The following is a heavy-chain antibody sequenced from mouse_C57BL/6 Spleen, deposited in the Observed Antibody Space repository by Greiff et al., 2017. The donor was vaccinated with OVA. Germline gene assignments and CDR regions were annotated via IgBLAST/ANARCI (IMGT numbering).Heavy chain of an antibody. Sequence: QVHVKQPGAELVKPGASVKMSCKASGYTFTSYWITWVKQRPGQGLEWIGDIYPGSGSTNYNEKFKSKATLTVDTSSSTAYMQLSSLTSEDSAVYYGAREGDGYSYAMDYWGQGTSVTVSS. V-gene: IGHV1-55*01. CDR3: AREGDGYSYAMDY. D-gene: IGHD2-3*01. CDR2: IYPGSGST. CDR1: GYTFTSYW. J-gene: IGHJ4*01.